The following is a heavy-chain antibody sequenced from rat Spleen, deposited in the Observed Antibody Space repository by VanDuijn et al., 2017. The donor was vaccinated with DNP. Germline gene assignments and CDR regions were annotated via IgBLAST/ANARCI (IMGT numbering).Heavy chain of an antibody. CDR2: ISPSGSNT. CDR1: GFTFSNYD. Sequence: EVQLVESGGGLVQPGRSLKLSCAASGFTFSNYDMAWVRQAPTKGLEWVASISPSGSNTYYRDSVKGRFTISRDNAESTLYLQMNTLRSEDMATYYCARPIYNNHGGFAYWGQGTLVTVSS. V-gene: IGHV5-25*01. D-gene: IGHD1-10*01. J-gene: IGHJ3*01. CDR3: ARPIYNNHGGFAY.